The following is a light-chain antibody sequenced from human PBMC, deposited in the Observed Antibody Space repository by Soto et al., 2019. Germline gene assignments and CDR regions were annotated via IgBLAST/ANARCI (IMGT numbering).Light chain of an antibody. V-gene: IGLV9-49*01. CDR1: SGYSNYK. CDR2: VGPGGIVG. J-gene: IGLJ3*02. Sequence: QAVVTQPPSASASLGASVTLTCTLSSGYSNYKVDWYQQRPGKGPRFVMRVGPGGIVGSKGDGIPDRFSVLGSGLNRYLTIKNIQEEDESDYHCGADHGSGSNFGWVFGGGTKVTVL. CDR3: GADHGSGSNFGWV.